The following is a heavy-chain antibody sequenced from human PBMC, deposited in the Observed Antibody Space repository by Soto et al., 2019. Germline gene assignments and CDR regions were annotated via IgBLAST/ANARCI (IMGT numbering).Heavy chain of an antibody. CDR2: IIPILGIA. J-gene: IGHJ4*02. CDR1: GGAISSYT. D-gene: IGHD5-18*01. Sequence: ASVKVCCKASGGAISSYTISWVRQEPGQGLEWMGRIIPILGIANYAQKFQGRVTITADKSTSTAYMELSSLRSEDTAVYYCARDSRGYSYGYDYWGQGTLVTVSS. V-gene: IGHV1-69*04. CDR3: ARDSRGYSYGYDY.